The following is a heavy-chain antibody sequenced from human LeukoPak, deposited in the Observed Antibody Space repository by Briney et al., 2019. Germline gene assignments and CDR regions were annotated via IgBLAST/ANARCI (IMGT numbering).Heavy chain of an antibody. V-gene: IGHV3-30*18. Sequence: GRSLRLSCAASGFTFSSYGMHWVRQAPGKGLEWVAVISYDGSNKYYADSVKGRFTISRDNSKNTLYLQMNSLRAEDTALYYCAKASSSWPEYYFDYWGQGTLVTVSS. D-gene: IGHD6-13*01. CDR3: AKASSSWPEYYFDY. J-gene: IGHJ4*02. CDR1: GFTFSSYG. CDR2: ISYDGSNK.